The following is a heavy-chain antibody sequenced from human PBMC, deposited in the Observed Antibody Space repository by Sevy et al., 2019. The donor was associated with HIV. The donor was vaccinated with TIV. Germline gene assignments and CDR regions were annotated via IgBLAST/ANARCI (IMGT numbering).Heavy chain of an antibody. CDR1: GYIFSGYY. CDR2: INPESGDT. CDR3: ARGPLVSYYDFWKRAPDY. D-gene: IGHD3-3*01. Sequence: ASVKVSCKASGYIFSGYYFYWVRQAPGQGLELMGWINPESGDTNYARKFQGRVTMTRDTSVTTACMTLSRLKSNDTALYYCARGPLVSYYDFWKRAPDYWGQGTLVTVSS. J-gene: IGHJ4*02. V-gene: IGHV1-2*02.